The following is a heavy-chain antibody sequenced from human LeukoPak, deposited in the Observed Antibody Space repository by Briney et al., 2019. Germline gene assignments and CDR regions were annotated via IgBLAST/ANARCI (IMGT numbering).Heavy chain of an antibody. J-gene: IGHJ4*02. CDR3: ARYTDSSGSYGY. V-gene: IGHV4-31*03. D-gene: IGHD3-22*01. Sequence: PSQTLSLTCTVSGGSISSGGYYWSWIRQHPGKGLEWIGYIYYSGSTYYNPSLKSRVTISVDTSKNQFSLKLSSVTAADTAVYYCARYTDSSGSYGYWGQGTLVTVSS. CDR2: IYYSGST. CDR1: GGSISSGGYY.